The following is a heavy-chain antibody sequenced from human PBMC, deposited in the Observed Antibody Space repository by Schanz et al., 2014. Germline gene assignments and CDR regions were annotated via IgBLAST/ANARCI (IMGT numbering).Heavy chain of an antibody. V-gene: IGHV1-18*01. CDR2: ISAYNGNT. Sequence: QVQLVQSGAEVKKPGASVKVSCKASGYTFTSYGISWVRQAPGQGLEWMGWISAYNGNTKYPQKLQGRVTMTTDTSTSTAYMELRSLRSDDTAVYYCARSAGRDFWSGYYTRFDYWGQGTLVNGSS. CDR3: ARSAGRDFWSGYYTRFDY. CDR1: GYTFTSYG. D-gene: IGHD3-3*01. J-gene: IGHJ4*02.